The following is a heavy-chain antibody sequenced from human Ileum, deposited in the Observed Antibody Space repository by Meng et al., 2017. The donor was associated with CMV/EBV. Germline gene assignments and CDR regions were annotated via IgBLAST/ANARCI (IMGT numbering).Heavy chain of an antibody. J-gene: IGHJ3*02. D-gene: IGHD1-26*01. Sequence: ASVKVSCKASGYTFTSYGISWVRQAPGQGLEWMGWISAYNGNTNYAQKLQGRVTMTTDTSTSTAYMELRSLRSDDTAVYYCARALLGWELPNDALGIWGQGTMVTVSS. V-gene: IGHV1-18*01. CDR1: GYTFTSYG. CDR3: ARALLGWELPNDALGI. CDR2: ISAYNGNT.